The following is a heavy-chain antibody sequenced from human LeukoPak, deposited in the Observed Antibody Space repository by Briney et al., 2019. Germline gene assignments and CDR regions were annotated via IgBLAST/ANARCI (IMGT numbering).Heavy chain of an antibody. V-gene: IGHV4-59*12. CDR2: ISYNGNT. CDR1: GGSISSYY. Sequence: SETLSLTCTVSGGSISSYYWSWIRQPPGKGLEWIGYISYNGNTNYNPSLQSRLTMSVDTSKNQFSLELSSVTAADTAVYYCAREGDYYGSDSYYYFDYWGQGTLVTVSS. CDR3: AREGDYYGSDSYYYFDY. D-gene: IGHD3-10*01. J-gene: IGHJ4*02.